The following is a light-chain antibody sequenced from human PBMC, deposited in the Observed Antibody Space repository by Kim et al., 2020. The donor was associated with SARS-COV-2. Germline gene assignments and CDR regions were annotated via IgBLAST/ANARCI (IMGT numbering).Light chain of an antibody. J-gene: IGLJ2*01. CDR2: EVS. CDR3: SSYAGSNNLV. V-gene: IGLV2-8*01. Sequence: GQSVTISCTRTSSDVGGYTYVSWYQQHPAKAPKLMIYEVSKRPPGVPDRFSGSKSGNTASLTVSGLQAEDGADYYCSSYAGSNNLVFGGGTQLTVL. CDR1: SSDVGGYTY.